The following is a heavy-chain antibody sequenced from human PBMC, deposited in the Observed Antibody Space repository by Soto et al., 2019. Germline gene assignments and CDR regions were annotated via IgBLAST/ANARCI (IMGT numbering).Heavy chain of an antibody. D-gene: IGHD4-4*01. CDR2: INAGNGNT. CDR1: GYTFSRCY. CDR3: ASSYSNYALIDYYYYGMDV. J-gene: IGHJ6*02. V-gene: IGHV1-3*01. Sequence: ASVKLSCKASGYTFSRCYMNWVRQATGQRLEWMGWINAGNGNTKYSQKFQGRVTITRDTSASTAYMELSSLRSEDTAVYYCASSYSNYALIDYYYYGMDVWGQGTTVTVSS.